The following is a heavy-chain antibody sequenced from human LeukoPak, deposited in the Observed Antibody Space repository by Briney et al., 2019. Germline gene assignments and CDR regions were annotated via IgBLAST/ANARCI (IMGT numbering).Heavy chain of an antibody. CDR3: ARGRAPHPLG. Sequence: ASVKVSCKASGYTFSDYYMHWVRQAPGQGLEWMGGINPNSCGTNYAQKFQGRVTVTRDTSISTAYMELTRVTSDDTAVYYCARGRAPHPLGWGQGTLVTVSS. CDR2: INPNSCGT. CDR1: GYTFSDYY. V-gene: IGHV1-2*02. J-gene: IGHJ4*02. D-gene: IGHD7-27*01.